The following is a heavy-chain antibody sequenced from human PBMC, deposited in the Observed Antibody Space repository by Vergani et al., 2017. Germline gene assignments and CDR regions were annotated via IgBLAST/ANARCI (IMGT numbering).Heavy chain of an antibody. CDR3: ARSDAAISLGWSGYYAAAH. CDR1: GGSISSGGYY. CDR2: IYYSGST. V-gene: IGHV4-31*03. Sequence: QVQLQESGPGLVKPSQTLSLTCTVSGGSISSGGYYWSWIRQHPGKGLEWIGYIYYSGSTYYNPSLKSRVTISVDTSKNQFSLKLSSVTAADTAVYYCARSDAAISLGWSGYYAAAHWSQGTLVTVSS. D-gene: IGHD3-3*01. J-gene: IGHJ4*02.